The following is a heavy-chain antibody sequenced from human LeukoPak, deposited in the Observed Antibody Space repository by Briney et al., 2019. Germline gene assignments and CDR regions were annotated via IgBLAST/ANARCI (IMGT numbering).Heavy chain of an antibody. Sequence: GGSLRLSCAASGFTFSSQAMSWVRQAPGKGLECVSGISGTGGRTYYADSVKGRFTISRDNSKNTLYLQMNSLRAEDTAVYYCAKYCPKEEPPDYMDVWGKGTTVTVS. CDR3: AKYCPKEEPPDYMDV. CDR2: ISGTGGRT. J-gene: IGHJ6*03. D-gene: IGHD1-26*01. V-gene: IGHV3-23*01. CDR1: GFTFSSQA.